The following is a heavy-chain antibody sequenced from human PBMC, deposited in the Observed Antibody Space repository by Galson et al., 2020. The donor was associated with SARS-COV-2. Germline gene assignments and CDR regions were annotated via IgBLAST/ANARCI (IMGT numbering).Heavy chain of an antibody. Sequence: KIGESLKISCQGSGYSFTSYSIGWVRQLPGKGLEWKGIIYPGDSDTRYSPSFQGQVTISADKSISTAYLQWSSLKASDTAMYYCASAEMATIQFDYWGHGTLVTVSS. V-gene: IGHV5-51*01. CDR2: IYPGDSDT. J-gene: IGHJ4*01. CDR3: ASAEMATIQFDY. CDR1: GYSFTSYS. D-gene: IGHD5-12*01.